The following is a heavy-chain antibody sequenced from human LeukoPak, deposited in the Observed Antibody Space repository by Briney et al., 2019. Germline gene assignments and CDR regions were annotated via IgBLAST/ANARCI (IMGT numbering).Heavy chain of an antibody. Sequence: GGCLRLSCAASGFTFTDYWMHWVRQARGKGLVWVSCIRADGRMTDFEDSVKGRFTVSRDNAKNTLYLQMNRVRAEDTAVYYCARGGFTYGPATLGALDIWGEGTMVPVSS. D-gene: IGHD5-18*01. CDR3: ARGGFTYGPATLGALDI. CDR1: GFTFTDYW. V-gene: IGHV3-74*01. CDR2: IRADGRMT. J-gene: IGHJ3*02.